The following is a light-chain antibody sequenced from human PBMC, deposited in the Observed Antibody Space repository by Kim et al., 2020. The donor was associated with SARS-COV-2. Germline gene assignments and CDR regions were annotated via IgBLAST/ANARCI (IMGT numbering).Light chain of an antibody. CDR3: QQRNNRPGK. V-gene: IGKV3-11*01. CDR1: QSVSTY. J-gene: IGKJ1*01. CDR2: DTS. Sequence: LSPGETATLSCRASQSVSTYLAAYQHQHAGATRLLLNDTSNRASGILAEISSSGSGTDFSLTISSREPEDVGFYYCQQRNNRPGKFGQGTKVDIK.